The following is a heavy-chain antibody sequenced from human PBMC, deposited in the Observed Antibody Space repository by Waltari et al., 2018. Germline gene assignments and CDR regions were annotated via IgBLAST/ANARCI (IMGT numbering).Heavy chain of an antibody. D-gene: IGHD2-15*01. Sequence: QVQLVQSGTEVKKPGASVRVSCKDSGYTFIDHYIHWVRQAPGQGLEWMGWMNPNSGGTNYAQKFQGRVTMTRDTSTSTAYMELTRMTSDDTAIYYCARDGGFDFWGQGSLVTVSS. CDR1: GYTFIDHY. V-gene: IGHV1-2*02. CDR2: MNPNSGGT. J-gene: IGHJ4*02. CDR3: ARDGGFDF.